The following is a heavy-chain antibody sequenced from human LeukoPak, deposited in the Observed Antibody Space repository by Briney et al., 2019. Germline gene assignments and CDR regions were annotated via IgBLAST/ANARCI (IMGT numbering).Heavy chain of an antibody. V-gene: IGHV3-30*02. Sequence: GGSLRLSCAASGFSFSGYGMHWVRQVPGKGLEWVAFIRYDGITKFYIDSVKGRFAISRDNSKNTLSLQMNSLRTEDTAVYYCAALHKGTFVDYWGQGTLVTLSS. CDR1: GFSFSGYG. D-gene: IGHD2/OR15-2a*01. CDR2: IRYDGITK. CDR3: AALHKGTFVDY. J-gene: IGHJ4*02.